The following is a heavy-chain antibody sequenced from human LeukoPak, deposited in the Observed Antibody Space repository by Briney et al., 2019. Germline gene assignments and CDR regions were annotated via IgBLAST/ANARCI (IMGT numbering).Heavy chain of an antibody. CDR1: GFTFTSSA. Sequence: SVKVSCKASGFTFTSSAMQWVRQARGQRLEWIGWIVVGSDNTNYAQKLQGRVTMTTDTSTSTAYMELRSLRSDDTAVYYCAREEYYYDSSGYYNAFDIWGQGTMVTVSS. J-gene: IGHJ3*02. CDR3: AREEYYYDSSGYYNAFDI. D-gene: IGHD3-22*01. CDR2: IVVGSDNT. V-gene: IGHV1-58*02.